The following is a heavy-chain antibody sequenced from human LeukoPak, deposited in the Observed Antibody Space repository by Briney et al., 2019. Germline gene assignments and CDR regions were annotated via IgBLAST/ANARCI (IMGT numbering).Heavy chain of an antibody. Sequence: AAVKVSCKASAYTFTCCYMHWVRQAPGQGLEWMGWINPNNGGTNYAQKFQGRVTMTRDTSMSTAYMELRWLRSDDTVVYYCARDQDGADYWGQGSLVTVSS. CDR2: INPNNGGT. J-gene: IGHJ4*02. CDR3: ARDQDGADY. D-gene: IGHD4-17*01. V-gene: IGHV1-2*02. CDR1: AYTFTCCY.